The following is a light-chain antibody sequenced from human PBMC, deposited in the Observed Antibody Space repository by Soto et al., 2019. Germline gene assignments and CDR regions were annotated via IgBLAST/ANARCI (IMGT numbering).Light chain of an antibody. CDR2: TVS. J-gene: IGKJ1*01. CDR1: QTISSNF. V-gene: IGKV3-20*01. Sequence: EIVLTQSPGTLSLSPGETATLSCRASQTISSNFLAWYQQKPGQAPRPLIYTVSTRATGIPDRFSGSGSGTDFTLTISRLEPDDFAVYYCQQCGSSPWTFGQGTKVEIK. CDR3: QQCGSSPWT.